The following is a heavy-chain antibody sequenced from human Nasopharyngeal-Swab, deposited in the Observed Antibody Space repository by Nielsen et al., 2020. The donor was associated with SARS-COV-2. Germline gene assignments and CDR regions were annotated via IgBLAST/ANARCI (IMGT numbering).Heavy chain of an antibody. V-gene: IGHV3-21*01. D-gene: IGHD1-1*01. CDR3: ARLGTESYHYYSLDV. Sequence: GESLKISCAASGFTFSIYSMNWVRQAPGKGLEWVSSISSSNNYIYYEDSVKGRFTISRDNDKKSLYLQMNSLRAEDTAVYYCARLGTESYHYYSLDVWGQGTTVTVSS. J-gene: IGHJ6*02. CDR2: ISSSNNYI. CDR1: GFTFSIYS.